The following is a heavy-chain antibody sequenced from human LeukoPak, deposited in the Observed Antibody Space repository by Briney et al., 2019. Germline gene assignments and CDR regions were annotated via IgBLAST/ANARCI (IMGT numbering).Heavy chain of an antibody. D-gene: IGHD3-9*01. J-gene: IGHJ4*02. V-gene: IGHV3-7*03. Sequence: PGGSLRLSCAASGFTFSSYWMTWVRQAPGKGLEWVAHIKQDGSERCYVDSVKGRFTISRDNAKNILYLQMNSLRADDTAVYYCAKVSESNYDILTGYYTPYYFDYWGQGTLVTVSS. CDR3: AKVSESNYDILTGYYTPYYFDY. CDR2: IKQDGSER. CDR1: GFTFSSYW.